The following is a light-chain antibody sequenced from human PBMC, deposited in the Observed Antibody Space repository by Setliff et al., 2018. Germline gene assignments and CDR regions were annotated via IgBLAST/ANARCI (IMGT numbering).Light chain of an antibody. J-gene: IGLJ2*01. CDR3: SSYRDRSDVA. CDR1: SSDVGGYNY. Sequence: QSVLTQPASVSGSPGQSITISCTGTSSDVGGYNYVSRYQQHPGKAPKRIIFDVSHRPSGVSSRFSGSKSGNTASLTISGLQAEDEADYYCSSYRDRSDVAFGGGTKVTVL. V-gene: IGLV2-14*03. CDR2: DVS.